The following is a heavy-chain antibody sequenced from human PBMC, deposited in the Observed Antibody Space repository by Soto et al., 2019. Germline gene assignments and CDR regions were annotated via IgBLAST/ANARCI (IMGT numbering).Heavy chain of an antibody. V-gene: IGHV4-30-2*01. CDR3: ARVPGP. J-gene: IGHJ5*02. CDR1: GGSISSGGYS. Sequence: SETLSLTCAVSGGSISSGGYSWSWIRQPPEKGLEWIGYIYHSGSTYYSPSLKSRVTISVDRSKNQFSLKLSSVTAADTAVYYCARVPGPWGQGTLVTVSS. CDR2: IYHSGST.